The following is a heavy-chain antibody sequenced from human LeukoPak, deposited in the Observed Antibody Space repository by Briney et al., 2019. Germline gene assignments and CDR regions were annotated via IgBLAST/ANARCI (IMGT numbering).Heavy chain of an antibody. D-gene: IGHD5-12*01. Sequence: GGSLRLSCAATGFTFNNNAMNWVRLAPGKGLEWVSSVSGSGSTTDYADSVMGRFTISRDNSKNTLYLQMNSLRAEDTAVYYCAKPMNSRGYSGYDPRTPFDYWGQGTLVTVSS. V-gene: IGHV3-23*01. J-gene: IGHJ4*02. CDR3: AKPMNSRGYSGYDPRTPFDY. CDR1: GFTFNNNA. CDR2: VSGSGSTT.